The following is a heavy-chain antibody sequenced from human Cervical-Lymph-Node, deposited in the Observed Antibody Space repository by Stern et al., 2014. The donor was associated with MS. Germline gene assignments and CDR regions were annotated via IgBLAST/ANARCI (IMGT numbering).Heavy chain of an antibody. CDR1: GGTVSSYA. CDR2: IIPIFGTT. CDR3: ATGADATYYFDL. V-gene: IGHV1-69*01. D-gene: IGHD1-26*01. J-gene: IGHJ4*02. Sequence: VQLVQSGAEVKRPGSSVKVSCRASGGTVSSYAINWGRQAPGQGLEWMGGIIPIFGTTNYAQKFQGRVTIIADESTNTAYMELSRLKSEDTAVYYCATGADATYYFDLWGQGTLVTVSS.